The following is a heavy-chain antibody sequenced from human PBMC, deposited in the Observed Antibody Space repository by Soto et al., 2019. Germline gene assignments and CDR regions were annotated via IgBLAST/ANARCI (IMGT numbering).Heavy chain of an antibody. V-gene: IGHV4-39*01. D-gene: IGHD6-19*01. CDR1: GDSFSNTNDY. CDR3: ARRLAVAGRFDY. CDR2: IFYSGTT. Sequence: LETLSLTCTVSGDSFSNTNDYWDWIRQHPGKGLAWIGTIFYSGTTYYNPSLMSRATISVDTSKNQFSLKLSSVTAAATAVFYCARRLAVAGRFDYWSQVTLGTVAS. J-gene: IGHJ4*02.